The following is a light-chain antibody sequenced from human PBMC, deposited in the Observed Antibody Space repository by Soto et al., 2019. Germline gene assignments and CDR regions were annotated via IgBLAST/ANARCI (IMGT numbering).Light chain of an antibody. CDR1: QSISSW. CDR2: DAT. CDR3: QQYNTYPWT. V-gene: IGKV1-5*01. Sequence: DIQMTQSPSTLSASVGDRVTITCRASQSISSWLAWYQQKPRKAPDLLIYDATNLESGVPSRISGSGAGTEFTLTISSLQPDDFATYYCQQYNTYPWTFGQGTKVEI. J-gene: IGKJ1*01.